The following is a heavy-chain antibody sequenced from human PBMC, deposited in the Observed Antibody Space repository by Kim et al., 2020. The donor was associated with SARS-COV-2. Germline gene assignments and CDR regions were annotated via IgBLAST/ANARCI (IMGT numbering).Heavy chain of an antibody. CDR2: IWYDGSNK. Sequence: GGSLRLSCAASGFTFSSYGMHWVRQAPGKGLEWVAVIWYDGSNKYYADSVKGRFTISRDNSKNTLYLQMNSLRAEDTAVYYCARDDRVYGSGLSDYWGQGTLVTVSS. CDR1: GFTFSSYG. CDR3: ARDDRVYGSGLSDY. J-gene: IGHJ4*02. D-gene: IGHD3-10*01. V-gene: IGHV3-33*01.